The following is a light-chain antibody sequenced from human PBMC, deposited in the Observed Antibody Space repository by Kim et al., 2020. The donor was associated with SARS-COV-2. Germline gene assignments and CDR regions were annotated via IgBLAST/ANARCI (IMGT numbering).Light chain of an antibody. CDR1: QSVSNNY. V-gene: IGKV3-20*01. J-gene: IGKJ1*01. CDR3: QQYGASPRT. CDR2: GAS. Sequence: STGERANLSCRASQSVSNNYLAWYQQKPGQAPRLLIYGASTRATVIPDRFSGSGSGADFTLTISRLEPEDFVVYYCQQYGASPRTFGHGTKVEIK.